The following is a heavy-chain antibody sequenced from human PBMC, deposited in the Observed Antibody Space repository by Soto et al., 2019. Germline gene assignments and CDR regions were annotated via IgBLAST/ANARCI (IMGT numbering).Heavy chain of an antibody. J-gene: IGHJ6*02. D-gene: IGHD3-10*01. CDR3: ARSILGMVRGVGRRSYYGMDV. CDR2: IIPIFGTA. Sequence: QVQLVQSGAEVKKPGSSVKVSCKASGGTFSSYAISWVRQAPGQGLEWMGGIIPIFGTANYAQKFQGRVTITADESTSIAYMELSSLRSEDTAVYYCARSILGMVRGVGRRSYYGMDVWGQGTTVTVAS. CDR1: GGTFSSYA. V-gene: IGHV1-69*01.